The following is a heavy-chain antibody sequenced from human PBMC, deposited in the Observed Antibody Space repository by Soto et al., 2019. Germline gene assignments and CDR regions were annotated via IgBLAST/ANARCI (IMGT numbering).Heavy chain of an antibody. CDR3: AHRPRIVVATRYWYFDL. CDR1: GFSLSTSGVG. Sequence: QITLKESGPTLMKPTQTLTLTCTFSGFSLSTSGVGVGWIRQPPGKALEWLALISWDDDKRYSPSLKSRLTITKDTSKNQVVLTMTNMDPVDTASYYCAHRPRIVVATRYWYFDLWGRGTLVTVSS. V-gene: IGHV2-5*02. CDR2: ISWDDDK. D-gene: IGHD1-26*01. J-gene: IGHJ2*01.